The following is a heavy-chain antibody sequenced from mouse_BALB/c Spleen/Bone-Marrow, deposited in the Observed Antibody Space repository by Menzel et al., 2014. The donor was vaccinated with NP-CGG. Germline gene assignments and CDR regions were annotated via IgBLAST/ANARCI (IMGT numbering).Heavy chain of an antibody. CDR2: IISGSNTI. D-gene: IGHD2-14*01. J-gene: IGHJ3*01. CDR3: ARSRYDVGWFAY. CDR1: GFTFSSFG. V-gene: IGHV5-17*02. Sequence: DVQLQESGGGLVQPGGSRKLSCAASGFTFSSFGMHWVRQAPEKGLEWVAYIISGSNTIYYADIVKGRLTISRDNPKNTLFLQMTSLRSEDTAMYYCARSRYDVGWFAYWGQGTLVTVSA.